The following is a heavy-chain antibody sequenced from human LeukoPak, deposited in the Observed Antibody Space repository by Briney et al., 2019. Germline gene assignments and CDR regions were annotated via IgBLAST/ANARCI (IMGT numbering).Heavy chain of an antibody. D-gene: IGHD6-13*01. CDR3: AKGLQQLVINY. CDR1: GFTFSSYG. V-gene: IGHV3-30*18. CDR2: ISYDGSNK. Sequence: GGSLRLSCAASGFTFSSYGMHWVRQAPGKGLEWVAVISYDGSNKYYADSVKGRFTISRDNSKNTLYLQMNSLRAGDTAVYYCAKGLQQLVINYWGQGTLVTVSS. J-gene: IGHJ4*02.